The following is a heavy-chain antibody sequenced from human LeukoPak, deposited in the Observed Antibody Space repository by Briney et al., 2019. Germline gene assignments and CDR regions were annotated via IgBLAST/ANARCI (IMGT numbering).Heavy chain of an antibody. CDR2: VSGSGSST. CDR1: GFTFRNFD. Sequence: GGSLRLSCAASGFTFRNFDMSWVRQAPGKGLEWVSAVSGSGSSTSYADSVKGRFTIPRDNSKNTLYLQMNSLRAEDTAVYYCAKAPLQWPRLFDYWGQGTLVTFSS. D-gene: IGHD6-19*01. V-gene: IGHV3-23*01. J-gene: IGHJ4*02. CDR3: AKAPLQWPRLFDY.